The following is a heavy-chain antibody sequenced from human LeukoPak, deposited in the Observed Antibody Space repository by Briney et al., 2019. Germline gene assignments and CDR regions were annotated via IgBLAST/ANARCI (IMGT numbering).Heavy chain of an antibody. D-gene: IGHD2-15*01. CDR2: IYSGGST. CDR1: GFTVSSNY. V-gene: IGHV3-53*01. CDR3: ARYCSGGSCWDY. J-gene: IGHJ4*02. Sequence: GGSLRLSCAASGFTVSSNYMSWVRQAPGKGLEWVSVIYSGGSTYYADSVKGRFTISRDNAKNSLYLQMNSLRAEDTAVYYCARYCSGGSCWDYWGQGTLVTVSS.